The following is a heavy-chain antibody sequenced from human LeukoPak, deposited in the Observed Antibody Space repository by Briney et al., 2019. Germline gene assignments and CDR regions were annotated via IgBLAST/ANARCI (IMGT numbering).Heavy chain of an antibody. D-gene: IGHD3-22*01. CDR3: AKTTAPFWYDSSGYQRPYYFDY. V-gene: IGHV3-23*01. CDR2: ISGSGGST. CDR1: GFTFSSYA. J-gene: IGHJ4*02. Sequence: PGGSLRLSCAASGFTFSSYAMSWVRQAPGKGLEWVSAISGSGGSTYYADSVKGRFTISRDNSKNTLYLQMNSLRAEDTAVYYCAKTTAPFWYDSSGYQRPYYFDYWGQGTLVTVSS.